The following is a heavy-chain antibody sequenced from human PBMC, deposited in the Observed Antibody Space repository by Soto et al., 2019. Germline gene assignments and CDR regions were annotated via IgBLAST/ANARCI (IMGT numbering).Heavy chain of an antibody. V-gene: IGHV4-31*03. CDR1: GGSISSGAFY. Sequence: QVQLQESGPGLVKPSQTLSLTCTVSGGSISSGAFYWSWIRQHRGKGLEWIGYIYYSGSTYYNPSLKSRVTQSLDPSKNQFSLKMRSATAEDTALYYCATTDCSSTSCYALNVFDNWGQGTMVTVSS. D-gene: IGHD2-2*01. CDR3: ATTDCSSTSCYALNVFDN. J-gene: IGHJ3*02. CDR2: IYYSGST.